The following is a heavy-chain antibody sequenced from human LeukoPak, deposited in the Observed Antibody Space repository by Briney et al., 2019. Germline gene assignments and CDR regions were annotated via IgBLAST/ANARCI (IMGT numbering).Heavy chain of an antibody. Sequence: PSETLSLTCSVSGGSMSSYYWSWLRQPPGRGREWVGYIYHSGSTNYHPSLKNRVTISVDTSKNQFSLKLSSVTAADTAVYYCARRNYGGNSGRYWYFDLWGRGTLVTVSS. J-gene: IGHJ2*01. CDR2: IYHSGST. V-gene: IGHV4-59*01. CDR3: ARRNYGGNSGRYWYFDL. D-gene: IGHD3-10*01. CDR1: GGSMSSYY.